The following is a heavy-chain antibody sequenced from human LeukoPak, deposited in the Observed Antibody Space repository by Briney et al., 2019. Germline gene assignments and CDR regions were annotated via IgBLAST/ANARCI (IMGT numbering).Heavy chain of an antibody. CDR3: ARGEGGAAAEGY. CDR2: IYYSGST. D-gene: IGHD6-13*01. Sequence: SETLSLTCTVSGGSISSGDYYWSWIRQPPGKGLEWIGYIYYSGSTNYNPSLKSRVTISVDTSKNQFSLKLSSVTAADTAVYYCARGEGGAAAEGYWGQGTLVTVSS. J-gene: IGHJ4*02. V-gene: IGHV4-61*08. CDR1: GGSISSGDYY.